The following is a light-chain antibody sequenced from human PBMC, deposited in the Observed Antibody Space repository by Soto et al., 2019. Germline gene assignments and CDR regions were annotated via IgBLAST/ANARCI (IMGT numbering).Light chain of an antibody. CDR3: QQYYSYPRFT. V-gene: IGKV1-8*01. Sequence: AIRMTQSPSSFSASIGDRVTITCRASQGISSYLAWYQQKPGKAPKLLIYAASTLQSGVPSRFSGSGSGTDFTLTISCLQSEDFATYYCQQYYSYPRFTFGPGTKVDIK. CDR2: AAS. J-gene: IGKJ3*01. CDR1: QGISSY.